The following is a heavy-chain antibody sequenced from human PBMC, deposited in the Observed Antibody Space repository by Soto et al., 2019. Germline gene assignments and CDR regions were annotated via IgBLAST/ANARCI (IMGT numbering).Heavy chain of an antibody. Sequence: EVQLVESGGGLIQPGGSLRLSCVASVFSVSNNYMSWVRQAPGKGLEWASVIYSDGSTYYADSVKGRFTISRDNSRNTVYLQTNSLRAEDTAVYYCARGGGVAVRPHYYYYGMDVWGQGTTVTVSS. CDR1: VFSVSNNY. CDR2: IYSDGST. CDR3: ARGGGVAVRPHYYYYGMDV. D-gene: IGHD6-6*01. V-gene: IGHV3-53*01. J-gene: IGHJ6*02.